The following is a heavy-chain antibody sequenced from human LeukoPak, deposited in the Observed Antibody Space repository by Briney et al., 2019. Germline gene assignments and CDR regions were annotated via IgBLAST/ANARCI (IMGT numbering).Heavy chain of an antibody. Sequence: SETLSLTCTVSGGSISSSSYYWGWIRQPPGKGLEWIGSIYYSGSTYYNPSLKSRVTISVDTSKNQFSLKLSSVTAADTAVYYCARQSAGQFDYWGQGTLVTVSS. CDR1: GGSISSSSYY. CDR3: ARQSAGQFDY. CDR2: IYYSGST. J-gene: IGHJ4*02. V-gene: IGHV4-39*01.